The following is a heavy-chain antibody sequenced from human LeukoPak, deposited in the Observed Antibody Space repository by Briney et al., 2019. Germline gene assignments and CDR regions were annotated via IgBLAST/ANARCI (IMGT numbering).Heavy chain of an antibody. V-gene: IGHV4-30-4*01. CDR3: ARPYYYDSRIDP. J-gene: IGHJ5*02. CDR2: MYYSGST. CDR1: GGSISSGDYD. Sequence: SETLSLTCTVSGGSISSGDYDWSWIRQPPGQGLEWIAYMYYSGSTYYNPSLKSRVTMSAYTSKNQLSLKLSSVTAADTAVYYCARPYYYDSRIDPWGQGSLVTVSS. D-gene: IGHD3-22*01.